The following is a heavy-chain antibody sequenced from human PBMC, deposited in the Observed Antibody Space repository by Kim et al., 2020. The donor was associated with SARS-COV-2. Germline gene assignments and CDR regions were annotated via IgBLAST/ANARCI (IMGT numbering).Heavy chain of an antibody. V-gene: IGHV1-8*01. CDR1: GYTFATYD. J-gene: IGHJ4*02. CDR3: ARRQTLGSCSDTACYSSLYF. CDR2: MNPNSGNT. Sequence: ASVKVSCKASGYTFATYDINWVRQATGQGLEYMGWMNPNSGNTGYAPKFLGRVSMTRDTSAGTAYMELSSLRSDDTAVYYCARRQTLGSCSDTACYSSLYFWGQGTPVTVSS. D-gene: IGHD2-15*01.